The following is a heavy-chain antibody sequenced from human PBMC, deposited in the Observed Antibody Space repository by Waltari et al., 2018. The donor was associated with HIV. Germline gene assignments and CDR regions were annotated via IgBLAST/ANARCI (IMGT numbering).Heavy chain of an antibody. Sequence: EVQLVESGGGLVKPGGSLKLSCAASRFTFSSAWMSWVRQAPGKGLGWVGSSKSKSHGGTTDYAAPVKGRFTISRDDSKDTLYLQMNSLKTEDTAVYYCTTSMGGSYYGRDYWGQGTLVTVSS. D-gene: IGHD1-26*01. CDR2: SKSKSHGGTT. V-gene: IGHV3-15*01. J-gene: IGHJ4*02. CDR1: RFTFSSAW. CDR3: TTSMGGSYYGRDY.